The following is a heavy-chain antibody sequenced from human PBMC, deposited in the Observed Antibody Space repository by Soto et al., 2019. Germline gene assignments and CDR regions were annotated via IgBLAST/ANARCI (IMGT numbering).Heavy chain of an antibody. CDR3: ARKFGDYDSSGYYMGNWFDP. CDR2: FNAGNGNT. J-gene: IGHJ5*02. Sequence: SVKVSCKASGYTFTSYAMHWVRQAPGQRHDWMGRFNAGNGNTKYSQKFQGRVTITRDTSASTAYMELSSLRSEDTAVYYCARKFGDYDSSGYYMGNWFDPWGQGTLVTVSS. V-gene: IGHV1-3*01. CDR1: GYTFTSYA. D-gene: IGHD3-22*01.